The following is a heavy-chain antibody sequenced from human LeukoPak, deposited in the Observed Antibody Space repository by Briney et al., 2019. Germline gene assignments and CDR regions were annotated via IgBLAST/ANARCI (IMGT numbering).Heavy chain of an antibody. V-gene: IGHV3-30*02. D-gene: IGHD3-22*01. CDR2: IRYDGSNK. CDR1: GFTFSSYG. CDR3: AKASRSDSSGYYSHFDY. Sequence: GGSLRLSCAASGFTFSSYGMHWVRQAPGKGLEWVAFIRYDGSNKYYADSVKGRFTISRDNSRNTLYLQMNSLRAEDTAVYYCAKASRSDSSGYYSHFDYWGQGTLVTVSS. J-gene: IGHJ4*02.